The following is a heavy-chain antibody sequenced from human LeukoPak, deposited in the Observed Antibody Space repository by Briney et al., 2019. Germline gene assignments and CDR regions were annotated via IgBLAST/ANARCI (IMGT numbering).Heavy chain of an antibody. D-gene: IGHD2-15*01. V-gene: IGHV3-30*18. CDR2: ISYDGSNK. CDR3: AKPAGYCSGGSCGD. CDR1: GFTFSSYG. Sequence: PGGSLRLSCAASGFTFSSYGMHWVRQAPGKGLEWVAVISYDGSNKYYADSVKGRFTISRDNSKNTLYLQMNSLRAKDTAVYYCAKPAGYCSGGSCGDWGQGTLVTVSS. J-gene: IGHJ4*02.